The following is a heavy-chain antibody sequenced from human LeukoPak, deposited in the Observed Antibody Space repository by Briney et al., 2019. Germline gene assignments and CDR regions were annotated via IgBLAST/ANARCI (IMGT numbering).Heavy chain of an antibody. Sequence: GGSLSLSCAASGFTFSSYSMNWVRQAPGKGLEWVSSISSSSSYIYYADSVKGRFTISRDNAKNSLYLQMNSLRAEDTAVYYCARDGYDYVWGSYRFLRAFDIWGQGTMVTVSS. J-gene: IGHJ3*02. CDR2: ISSSSSYI. CDR3: ARDGYDYVWGSYRFLRAFDI. CDR1: GFTFSSYS. V-gene: IGHV3-21*01. D-gene: IGHD3-16*02.